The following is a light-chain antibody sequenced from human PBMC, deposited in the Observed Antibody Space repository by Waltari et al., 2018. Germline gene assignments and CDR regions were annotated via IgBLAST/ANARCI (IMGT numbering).Light chain of an antibody. V-gene: IGLV4-69*01. CDR1: SGHSLFT. Sequence: QFVLTQVPSASASLGASVRLTCTLSSGHSLFTIAWHQHHPQKGPRYLMKIYGDGRYDKGGGIPDRFSGSSSGAERYLTISSLQSDDEADYYCQTWAPGFNWVFGGGTKLTVV. CDR3: QTWAPGFNWV. J-gene: IGLJ3*02. CDR2: IYGDGRY.